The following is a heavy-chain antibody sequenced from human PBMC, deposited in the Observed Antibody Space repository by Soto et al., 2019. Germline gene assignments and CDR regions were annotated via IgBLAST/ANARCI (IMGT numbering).Heavy chain of an antibody. J-gene: IGHJ4*02. CDR2: INQDGSEI. Sequence: EVQLVESGGGLVQPGGSLRLSCAASGFTFSNLWMTWVRQAPGKGLEWVANINQDGSEIHYVDSVEGRFTISRDNAKNSLYLQMISLRAEDTAVYYCTKGGHVDDWGQGTLVTVAS. D-gene: IGHD3-16*01. CDR1: GFTFSNLW. V-gene: IGHV3-7*01. CDR3: TKGGHVDD.